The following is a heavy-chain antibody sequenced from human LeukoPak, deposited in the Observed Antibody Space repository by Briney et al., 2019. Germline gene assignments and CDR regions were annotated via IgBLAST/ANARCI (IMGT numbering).Heavy chain of an antibody. V-gene: IGHV1-2*02. CDR2: INPNSGGT. Sequence: ASVKVSCKASGYTFTSYGISWVRQAPGQGLEWMGWINPNSGGTNYAQKFQGRVTMTRDTSISTAYMELSRLRYDDTAVYHCARGPHYDFWSGYYGWYFDHWGQGTVVTVSS. CDR3: ARGPHYDFWSGYYGWYFDH. CDR1: GYTFTSYG. J-gene: IGHJ4*02. D-gene: IGHD3-3*01.